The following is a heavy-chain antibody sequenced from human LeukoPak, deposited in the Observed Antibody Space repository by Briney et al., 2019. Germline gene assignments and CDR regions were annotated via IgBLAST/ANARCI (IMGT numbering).Heavy chain of an antibody. Sequence: SGGSLRLSCAASGFTFSNYAMSWVRQAPGKGLEWVSIIGYRGGSIYYAYSVQGRFTISRDNSKNTLYLQMNSLRAEDTAVYYCAREPPPWVGDPGHFDYWGQGTLVTVSS. V-gene: IGHV3-23*01. CDR1: GFTFSNYA. CDR3: AREPPPWVGDPGHFDY. CDR2: IGYRGGSI. D-gene: IGHD2-21*02. J-gene: IGHJ4*02.